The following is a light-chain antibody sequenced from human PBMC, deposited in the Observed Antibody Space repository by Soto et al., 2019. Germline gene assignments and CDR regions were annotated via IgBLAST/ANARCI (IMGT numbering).Light chain of an antibody. CDR2: GAS. CDR1: QSVSSGY. Sequence: EIVLTQSPGTLSLSPGDTATLSCRASQSVSSGYLAWYQQRPGRAPRVLIYGASRRATGIPDRFSGRGSGRDFTLTISSLEAEDFAVYYCQHYDSLAPYTFGQGTKVET. V-gene: IGKV3-20*01. J-gene: IGKJ1*01. CDR3: QHYDSLAPYT.